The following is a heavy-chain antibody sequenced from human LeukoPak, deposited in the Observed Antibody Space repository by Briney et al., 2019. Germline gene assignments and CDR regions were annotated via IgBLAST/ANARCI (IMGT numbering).Heavy chain of an antibody. V-gene: IGHV3-7*01. D-gene: IGHD2-21*01. CDR3: ATGEGH. J-gene: IGHJ4*02. CDR1: GFIFSSDW. CDR2: IKQDGSAK. Sequence: GGSLRLSCSASGFIFSSDWMKWVRQAPGKGLEWVATIKQDGSAKYYVDSVKGLFTISRDNAKKTLYLEMNTLRAEDTAVYHCATGEGHWGQGTLVTVSS.